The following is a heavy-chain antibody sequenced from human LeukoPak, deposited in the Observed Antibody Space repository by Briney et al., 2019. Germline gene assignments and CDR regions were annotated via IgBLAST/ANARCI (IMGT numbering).Heavy chain of an antibody. D-gene: IGHD1-1*01. CDR3: ANCGGVFSTATRRYMDV. V-gene: IGHV3-23*01. CDR1: GFTFSTYA. Sequence: PGGSLRLSCATSGFTFSTYAMTWVRQAPGKGLEWVSGISGSGSNTYYADSVKGRFTISRDKSKNTLFLQKNSLRAEDTAVYFFANCGGVFSTATRRYMDVWGKGTTVTVSS. CDR2: ISGSGSNT. J-gene: IGHJ6*03.